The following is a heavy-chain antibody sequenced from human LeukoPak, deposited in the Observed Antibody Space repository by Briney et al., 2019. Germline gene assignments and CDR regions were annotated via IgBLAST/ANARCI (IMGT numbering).Heavy chain of an antibody. CDR2: INPNSGGT. CDR3: AREAGPTYYYDSSGYCWGEWLDY. V-gene: IGHV1-2*02. J-gene: IGHJ4*02. D-gene: IGHD3-22*01. CDR1: GYTLTGYY. Sequence: ASVKVSCKASGYTLTGYYMHWVRQAPGQGLEWMGWINPNSGGTNYAQKFQGRVTMTRDTSISTAYMELSRLRSDDTAVYYCAREAGPTYYYDSSGYCWGEWLDYWGQGTLVTVSS.